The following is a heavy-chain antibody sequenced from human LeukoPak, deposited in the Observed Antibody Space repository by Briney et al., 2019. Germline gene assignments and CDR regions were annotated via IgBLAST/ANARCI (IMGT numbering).Heavy chain of an antibody. CDR2: IYYSGST. V-gene: IGHV4-61*01. CDR3: ARHVSGNPMWFDY. CDR1: GGSISSGSYY. J-gene: IGHJ4*02. D-gene: IGHD3-10*01. Sequence: ASQTLSLTCTVSGGSISSGSYYWSWIRQPPGKGLEWIGYIYYSGSTNYNPSLKSRVTISVDTSKNQFSLKLSSVTAADTAVYYCARHVSGNPMWFDYWGQGTLVTVSS.